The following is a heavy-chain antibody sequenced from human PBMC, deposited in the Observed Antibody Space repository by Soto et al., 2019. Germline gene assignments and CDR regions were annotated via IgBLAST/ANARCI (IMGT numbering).Heavy chain of an antibody. V-gene: IGHV1-69*12. CDR3: ARGGVAYCGGDCHRFLGPFDY. D-gene: IGHD2-21*02. CDR1: GGTFSSYA. J-gene: IGHJ4*02. CDR2: IIPIFGTA. Sequence: QVQLVQSGAEVKKPGSSVKVSCKASGGTFSSYAISWVRQAPGQGLEWMGGIIPIFGTANYAQKFQGRVTITADESTSTAYMELSSLRSEDTAVYYCARGGVAYCGGDCHRFLGPFDYWGQGTLVTVSS.